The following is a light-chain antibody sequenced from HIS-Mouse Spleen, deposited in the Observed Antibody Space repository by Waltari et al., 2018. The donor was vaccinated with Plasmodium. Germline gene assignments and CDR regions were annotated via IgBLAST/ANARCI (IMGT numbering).Light chain of an antibody. V-gene: IGKV1-33*01. CDR1: QDIRNY. Sequence: DFQMTQSPSSLSASVGHGVTIPCQESQDIRNYLNWYQQKPGKAPKLLIYDASNLETGVPSRFSGSGSGTDFTFTISSLQPEDIATYYCQQYDNLPLTFGGGTKVEIK. CDR2: DAS. J-gene: IGKJ4*01. CDR3: QQYDNLPLT.